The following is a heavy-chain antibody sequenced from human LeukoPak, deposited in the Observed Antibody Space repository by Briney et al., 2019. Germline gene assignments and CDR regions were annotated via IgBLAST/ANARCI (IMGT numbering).Heavy chain of an antibody. CDR2: INPNSGGT. J-gene: IGHJ6*02. Sequence: GASVKVSCKASGYTFTGYYMHWVRQAPGQGLEWMGWINPNSGGTNYAQKFQGRVTMTRDTSISTAYMELSRLRSDDTAVYYCARNTLLRFLEWPTYGMDVWGQGTTVTVSS. CDR3: ARNTLLRFLEWPTYGMDV. CDR1: GYTFTGYY. D-gene: IGHD3-3*01. V-gene: IGHV1-2*02.